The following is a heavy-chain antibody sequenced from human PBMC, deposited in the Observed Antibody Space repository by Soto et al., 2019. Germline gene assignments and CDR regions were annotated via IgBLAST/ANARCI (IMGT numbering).Heavy chain of an antibody. Sequence: EEPLMESGGGLIQPGGSLRLSCAASEFTLSNYWMHWVRQVPGKGLEWLSRINTVGTSTVYADSAKGRFAISRDSAVNTLYLQMSSLRAEDTAVYYCARERLLSSGLDLWGQGTMVTVSS. CDR3: ARERLLSSGLDL. D-gene: IGHD1-26*01. CDR1: EFTLSNYW. CDR2: INTVGTST. J-gene: IGHJ3*01. V-gene: IGHV3-74*01.